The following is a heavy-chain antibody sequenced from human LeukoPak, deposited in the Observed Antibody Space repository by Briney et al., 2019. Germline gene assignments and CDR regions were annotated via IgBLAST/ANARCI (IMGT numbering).Heavy chain of an antibody. CDR1: GFTFSSYG. J-gene: IGHJ4*02. CDR3: ANVNRIAVAVD. CDR2: ISYDGSNK. V-gene: IGHV3-30*18. D-gene: IGHD6-19*01. Sequence: GGSLRLSCAASGFTFSSYGMHWVRQAPGKGLEWVAVISYDGSNKYYADSVKGRFTISRDNSKNTLYLQMNSLRAEDTAVYYCANVNRIAVAVDWGQGTLVTVSS.